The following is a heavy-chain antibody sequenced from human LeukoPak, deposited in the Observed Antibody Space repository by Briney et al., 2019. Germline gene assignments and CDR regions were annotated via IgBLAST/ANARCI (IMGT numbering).Heavy chain of an antibody. Sequence: ASVKVSCKASGHTFTDYYIHWVRQAPGQGLEWMGWISAYNGNTKYAQKFQGRVTMTTDTSTSTAYMELRSLRSDDTAVYYCASVVGATIPDYWGQGTLVTVSS. CDR1: GHTFTDYY. J-gene: IGHJ4*02. V-gene: IGHV1-18*04. D-gene: IGHD1-26*01. CDR2: ISAYNGNT. CDR3: ASVVGATIPDY.